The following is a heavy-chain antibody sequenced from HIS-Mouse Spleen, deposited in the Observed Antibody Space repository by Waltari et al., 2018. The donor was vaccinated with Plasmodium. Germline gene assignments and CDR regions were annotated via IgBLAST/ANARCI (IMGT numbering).Heavy chain of an antibody. J-gene: IGHJ1*01. V-gene: IGHV1-2*02. CDR2: INPNSGGT. CDR1: GYTFPAYY. D-gene: IGHD6-13*01. CDR3: ARVLGYKAAAGTFVEYFQH. Sequence: QVQLVQSGAEVKKPGASVKVSCTASGYTFPAYYLPCGGPAPGQGLEWMGWINPNSGGTNYAQKFQGRVTMTRDTSISTAYMELSRLRSDDTAVYYCARVLGYKAAAGTFVEYFQHWGQGTLVTVSS.